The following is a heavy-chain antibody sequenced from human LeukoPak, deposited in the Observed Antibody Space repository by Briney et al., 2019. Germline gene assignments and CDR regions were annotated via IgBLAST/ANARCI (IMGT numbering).Heavy chain of an antibody. V-gene: IGHV1-18*01. J-gene: IGHJ6*02. D-gene: IGHD6-13*01. CDR2: ISAYSTYNGNT. Sequence: ASVKVSCKASGYTFTSYGISWVRQAPGQGPEWMGWISAYSTYNGNTNYAQKFQGRVTMTRNTSISTAYMELSSLRSEDTAVYYCARGFLIGYSSSWYFSSVHRNMDVWGQGTTVTVSS. CDR3: ARGFLIGYSSSWYFSSVHRNMDV. CDR1: GYTFTSYG.